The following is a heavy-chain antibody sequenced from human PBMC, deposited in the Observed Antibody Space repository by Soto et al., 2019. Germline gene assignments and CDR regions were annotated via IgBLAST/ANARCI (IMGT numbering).Heavy chain of an antibody. CDR1: GYAFSNYW. CDR3: GSPGGDGYHIAY. CDR2: IDPTYSVT. Sequence: PGEALKIACEGPGYAFSNYWINWVRQVSAKGLEGMGRIDPTYSVTNHSPSFQGHVTCSVDKSTSTPYVPWSSLKASDTAMYYCGSPGGDGYHIAYWGQGTLVTVSS. J-gene: IGHJ4*02. D-gene: IGHD2-21*01. V-gene: IGHV5-10-1*01.